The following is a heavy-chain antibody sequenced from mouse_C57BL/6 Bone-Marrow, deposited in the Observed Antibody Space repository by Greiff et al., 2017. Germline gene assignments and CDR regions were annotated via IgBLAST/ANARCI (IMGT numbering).Heavy chain of an antibody. CDR1: GYAFSSSW. V-gene: IGHV1-82*01. CDR2: IYPGDGDT. Sequence: VQLQQSGPELVKPGASVKISCKASGYAFSSSWMNWVKQRPGKGLEWIGRIYPGDGDTNYNGKFKGKATLTADKSSSTAYMQLSSLTSEDSAVYFCARRPTVVANWYFDVWGTGTTVTVSS. D-gene: IGHD1-1*01. CDR3: ARRPTVVANWYFDV. J-gene: IGHJ1*03.